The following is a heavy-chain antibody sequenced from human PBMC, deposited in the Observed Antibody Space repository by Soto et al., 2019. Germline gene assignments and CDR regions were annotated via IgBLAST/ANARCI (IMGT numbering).Heavy chain of an antibody. CDR3: ARRVRGAYGRGV. CDR2: IDGDGGRT. Sequence: EVQLVESGGGLVQPGGSLRLSCAASGFTFTSYWMHWVRQAPGKGLVWVSRIDGDGGRTNYADSVKGRFTISRDNSKNTLYLQMDSLRAEETAVYYCARRVRGAYGRGVWGQGTLVTVSS. J-gene: IGHJ3*01. CDR1: GFTFTSYW. D-gene: IGHD2-21*01. V-gene: IGHV3-74*01.